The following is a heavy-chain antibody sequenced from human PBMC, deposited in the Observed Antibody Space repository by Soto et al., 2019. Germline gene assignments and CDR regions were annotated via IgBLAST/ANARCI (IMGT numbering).Heavy chain of an antibody. V-gene: IGHV1-18*01. J-gene: IGHJ3*02. CDR1: GYTFTSYG. CDR2: ISAYNGNT. D-gene: IGHD2-15*01. Sequence: ASVKVSCKTSGYTFTSYGISWVRQAPGQGLEWMGWISAYNGNTNYAQKLQGRVTMTTDTSTSTAYMELRSLRSDDTAVYYYASHSRDCSGGSCYSPNAFDIWGQGTMVTVSS. CDR3: ASHSRDCSGGSCYSPNAFDI.